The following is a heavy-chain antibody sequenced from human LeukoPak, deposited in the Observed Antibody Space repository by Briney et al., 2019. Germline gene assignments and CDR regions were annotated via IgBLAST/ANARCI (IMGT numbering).Heavy chain of an antibody. D-gene: IGHD3-22*01. Sequence: SETLSLTCTVSGGSISSGDYYWSWIRQPPGKGLEWIGYSYYSGSTYYNPSLKSRVTISVDTSKNQFSLKLSSVTAADTAVYYCARDTYYYDSSGYCYGMDVWGQGTTVTVS. V-gene: IGHV4-30-4*01. CDR1: GGSISSGDYY. CDR2: SYYSGST. J-gene: IGHJ6*02. CDR3: ARDTYYYDSSGYCYGMDV.